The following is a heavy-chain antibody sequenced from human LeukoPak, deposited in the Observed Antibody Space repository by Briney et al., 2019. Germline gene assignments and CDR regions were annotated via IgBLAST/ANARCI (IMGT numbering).Heavy chain of an antibody. V-gene: IGHV4-59*08. J-gene: IGHJ2*01. Sequence: TSETLSLTCAVYGGSFSGYYWSWIRQPPGKGLEWIAYIYYSGSANYSPSLNSRVTISVDTSRDQFSLKLTSVTAADTAVYYCARTPVSYWHFDLWGRGTLVTVSS. CDR1: GGSFSGYY. D-gene: IGHD5/OR15-5a*01. CDR3: ARTPVSYWHFDL. CDR2: IYYSGSA.